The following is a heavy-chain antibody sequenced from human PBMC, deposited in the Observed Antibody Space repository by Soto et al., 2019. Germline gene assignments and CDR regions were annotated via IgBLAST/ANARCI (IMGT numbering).Heavy chain of an antibody. J-gene: IGHJ4*02. D-gene: IGHD2-15*01. CDR2: ISSSSSTI. CDR1: GFTFSSYS. CDR3: ARDLYCSGGSCYRGYYFDY. Sequence: EVQLVESGGGLVQPGGSLRLSCAASGFTFSSYSMNWVRQAPGKGLERVSYISSSSSTIYYADSVKGRFTISRDNAKNSLYLQMNSLRAEDTAVYYCARDLYCSGGSCYRGYYFDYWGQGTLVTVSS. V-gene: IGHV3-48*01.